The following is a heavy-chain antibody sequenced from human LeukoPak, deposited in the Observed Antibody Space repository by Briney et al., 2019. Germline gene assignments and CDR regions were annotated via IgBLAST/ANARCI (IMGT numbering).Heavy chain of an antibody. CDR1: GVSINTYF. D-gene: IGHD1/OR15-1a*01. CDR3: ASQLGGTTFH. J-gene: IGHJ4*02. CDR2: VYYNGIT. Sequence: KPSETLSPTRTVSGVSINTYFWSWIRQPPREGLEWIGYVYYNGITNYNPSLKSRVSISLDTSKNQFSLRLNSVTAAETAVYYCASQLGGTTFHWGQGTLVTVSS. V-gene: IGHV4-59*01.